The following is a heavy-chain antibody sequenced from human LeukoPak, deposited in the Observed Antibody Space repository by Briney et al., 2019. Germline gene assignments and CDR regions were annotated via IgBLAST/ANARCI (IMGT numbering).Heavy chain of an antibody. D-gene: IGHD3-10*01. CDR3: ATDSSYGSGNYYYMDV. V-gene: IGHV1-24*01. Sequence: ASVKVSCKVSGYTLTELSMHSVRQAPGKGLEWMGGFDPEDGETIYAQKFQGRVTMTEDTSTDTAYMELSSLRSEDTAVYYCATDSSYGSGNYYYMDVWGKGTTVTISS. CDR2: FDPEDGET. J-gene: IGHJ6*03. CDR1: GYTLTELS.